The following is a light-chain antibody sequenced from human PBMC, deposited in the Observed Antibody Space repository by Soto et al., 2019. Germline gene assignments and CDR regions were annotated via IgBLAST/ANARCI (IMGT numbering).Light chain of an antibody. V-gene: IGLV2-14*01. Sequence: QSVLTQPASVSGSPGQSITISCTGTSSDVGGYNYVSWYQQHPGKAPKLMMYEVSNRPSGVSNRFSGSKSGNTASLTISGLQAEDAADYNCSSYTSSSIDYVFGTGTKITFL. J-gene: IGLJ1*01. CDR3: SSYTSSSIDYV. CDR1: SSDVGGYNY. CDR2: EVS.